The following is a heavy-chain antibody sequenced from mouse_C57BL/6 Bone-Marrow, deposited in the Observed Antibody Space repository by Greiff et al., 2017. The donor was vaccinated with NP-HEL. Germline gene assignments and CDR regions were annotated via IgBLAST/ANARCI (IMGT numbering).Heavy chain of an antibody. D-gene: IGHD2-2*01. J-gene: IGHJ4*01. CDR1: GFTFSDYY. CDR3: ARLYGSYAMDY. Sequence: EVKLVESEGGLVQPGSSMKLSCTASGFTFSDYYMAWVRQVPEKGLEWVANINYDGSSTYYLDSLKSRFIISRDNAKNILYLQMSSLKSEDTATYYCARLYGSYAMDYWGQGTSVTVSS. CDR2: INYDGSST. V-gene: IGHV5-16*01.